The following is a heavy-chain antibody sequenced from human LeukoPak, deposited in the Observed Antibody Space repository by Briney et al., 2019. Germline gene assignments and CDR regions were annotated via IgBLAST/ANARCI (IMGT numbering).Heavy chain of an antibody. CDR2: ISGSGGST. CDR1: GFTFSSYA. D-gene: IGHD6-6*01. Sequence: PGGSLRLSCAASGFTFSSYAMSWVRQAPGKGLEWVSAISGSGGSTYYADSVRGRFTISRDNSKNTLYLQMNSLRAEDSAVYYCASQTLYSGSSNFDYWGQGTLVTVSS. J-gene: IGHJ4*02. CDR3: ASQTLYSGSSNFDY. V-gene: IGHV3-23*01.